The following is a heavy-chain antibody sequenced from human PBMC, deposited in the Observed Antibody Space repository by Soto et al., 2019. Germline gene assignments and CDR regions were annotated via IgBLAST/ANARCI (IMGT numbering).Heavy chain of an antibody. D-gene: IGHD3-22*01. CDR3: TRSYYESSGYYVY. CDR2: IRSEANGGTT. J-gene: IGHJ4*02. Sequence: GGSLRLSCTGSGFTFGSYALSWVRQAPGKGLEWVGVIRSEANGGTTDYAASVEGRITISRDDSKSIAYMEINSLQTEDTAVYYCTRSYYESSGYYVYWGQGAMVAVYS. V-gene: IGHV3-49*04. CDR1: GFTFGSYA.